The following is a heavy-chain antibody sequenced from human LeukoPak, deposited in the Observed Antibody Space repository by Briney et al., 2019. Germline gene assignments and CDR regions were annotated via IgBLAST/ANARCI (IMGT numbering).Heavy chain of an antibody. J-gene: IGHJ4*02. CDR2: ISGSGSDT. CDR3: AKDSITMIVMVITYLGSFDS. Sequence: GGSLRLSCAASGFTFSSYAMSWVRQAPGKGLEWVAAISGSGSDTYYADSVKGRFTISRDNSKNTLYLQMNSLRVEDSAVYYCAKDSITMIVMVITYLGSFDSWGQGTLVTVSS. V-gene: IGHV3-23*01. D-gene: IGHD3-22*01. CDR1: GFTFSSYA.